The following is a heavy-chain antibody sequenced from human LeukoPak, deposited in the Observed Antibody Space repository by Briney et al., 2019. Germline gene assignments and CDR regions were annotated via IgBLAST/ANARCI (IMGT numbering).Heavy chain of an antibody. J-gene: IGHJ4*02. Sequence: GGSLRLSCAASGFTFSTYVFHWVRQAPGKGLEWVAVISYDGSEKYYADSVKGRFTISRDNSKNTLYLQMTSLRAEDTAVYYCAKEYCSTTNCLGDWGLGTWSPSPQ. CDR3: AKEYCSTTNCLGD. CDR2: ISYDGSEK. V-gene: IGHV3-30*18. CDR1: GFTFSTYV. D-gene: IGHD2-2*01.